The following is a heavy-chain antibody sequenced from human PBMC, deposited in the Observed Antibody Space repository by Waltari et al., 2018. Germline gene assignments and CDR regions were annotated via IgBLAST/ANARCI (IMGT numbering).Heavy chain of an antibody. CDR3: ARDTHGMDV. Sequence: EVQLVESGGGLVQPGGSLRLSCAASGFTFRSYSMNWVCQAPGTGLEWVSYISSSSSTIYYADSVKGRFTISRDNAKNSLYLQMNSLRAEDTAVYDCARDTHGMDVWGQGTTVTVSS. CDR2: ISSSSSTI. CDR1: GFTFRSYS. J-gene: IGHJ6*02. V-gene: IGHV3-48*01.